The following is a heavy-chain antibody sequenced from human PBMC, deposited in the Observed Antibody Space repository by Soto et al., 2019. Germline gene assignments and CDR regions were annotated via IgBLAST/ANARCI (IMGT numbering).Heavy chain of an antibody. CDR1: XLTFXXXX. V-gene: IGHV3-21*01. D-gene: IGHD6-19*01. J-gene: IGHJ4*02. CDR2: ISSSSKYI. Sequence: PGGSLRLSCAASXLTFXXXXMNWVXXXPGXGLEWVSSISSSSKYIYYADSVKGRFTISRDNAKNSLYLQMNSLRAEDTAVYYCARGGAEQWLVQGAVDSWGQGTLVTVSS. CDR3: ARGGAEQWLVQGAVDS.